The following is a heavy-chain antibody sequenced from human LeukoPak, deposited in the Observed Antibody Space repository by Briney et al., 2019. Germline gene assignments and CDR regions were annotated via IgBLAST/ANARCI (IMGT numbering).Heavy chain of an antibody. CDR2: ISSSGSTI. J-gene: IGHJ4*02. Sequence: PGGSLRLSCAASGFTFSSYEMNWVRQAPGKGLEWVSYISSSGSTIYYADSVKGRFTISRDNAKNSLYLQMNSLRAEDTAVYYCAIDIVVVPAATDGYWGQGTLVTVSS. CDR1: GFTFSSYE. CDR3: AIDIVVVPAATDGY. D-gene: IGHD2-2*01. V-gene: IGHV3-48*03.